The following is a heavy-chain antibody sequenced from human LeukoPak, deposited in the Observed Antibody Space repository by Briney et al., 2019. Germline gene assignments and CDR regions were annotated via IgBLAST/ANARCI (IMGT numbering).Heavy chain of an antibody. J-gene: IGHJ4*02. Sequence: GGPLRLSCAASGFTFSSYSMNWVRQAPGKGLEWVSSISSSSSYTYYADSVKGRFTISRDNAKNSLYLQMNSLRAEDTAVYYCARDPNYYGSGPDYWGQGTLVTVSS. D-gene: IGHD3-10*01. V-gene: IGHV3-21*01. CDR3: ARDPNYYGSGPDY. CDR2: ISSSSSYT. CDR1: GFTFSSYS.